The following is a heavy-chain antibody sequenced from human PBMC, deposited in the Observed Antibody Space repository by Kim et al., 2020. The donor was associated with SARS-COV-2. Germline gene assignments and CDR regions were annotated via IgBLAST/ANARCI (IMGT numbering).Heavy chain of an antibody. J-gene: IGHJ4*02. CDR3: ARVPYDYAFDY. D-gene: IGHD4-17*01. CDR2: T. Sequence: TNYAQQLQGRVTMTTDTSTSTAYMELRSLRSDDTAVYYCARVPYDYAFDYWGQGTLVTVSS. V-gene: IGHV1-18*01.